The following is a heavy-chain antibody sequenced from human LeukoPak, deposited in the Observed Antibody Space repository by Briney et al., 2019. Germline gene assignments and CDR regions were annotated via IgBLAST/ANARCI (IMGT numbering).Heavy chain of an antibody. CDR1: GFIFSNYA. CDR2: ISGSSYTT. Sequence: TGGSLRLSCAASGFIFSNYAMGWVRLAPGKGLEWVSSISGSSYTTYYADSVKGRFTISRDNSKNSLYLQMNSLRTEDTALYYCAKDGVDTAMVTWGQGTLVTVSS. J-gene: IGHJ5*02. CDR3: AKDGVDTAMVT. D-gene: IGHD5-18*01. V-gene: IGHV3-23*01.